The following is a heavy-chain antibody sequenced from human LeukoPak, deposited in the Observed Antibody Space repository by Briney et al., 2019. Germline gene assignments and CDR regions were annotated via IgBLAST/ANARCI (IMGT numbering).Heavy chain of an antibody. CDR3: ARRATMVRGVKNNWFGP. J-gene: IGHJ5*02. V-gene: IGHV4-59*01. D-gene: IGHD3-10*01. CDR1: GGSISSYY. Sequence: SETLSLTCTVSGGSISSYYWSWIRQPPGKGLEWIGYIYYSGSTNYNPSLKSRVTISVDTSKNQFSLKLSSVTAADTAVYYCARRATMVRGVKNNWFGPWGQGTLVTVSS. CDR2: IYYSGST.